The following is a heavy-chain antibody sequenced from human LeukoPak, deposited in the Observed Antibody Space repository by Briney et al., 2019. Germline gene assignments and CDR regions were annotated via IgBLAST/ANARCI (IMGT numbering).Heavy chain of an antibody. CDR2: IIPIFGTA. J-gene: IGHJ4*02. D-gene: IGHD5-18*01. CDR1: GGTFSSYA. V-gene: IGHV1-69*13. CDR3: ASPSSSVQLWFPFDY. Sequence: GASVKASCKASGGTFSSYAISWVRQAPGQGLEWMGGIIPIFGTANYAQKFQGRVTITADESTSTAYMELSSLRSEDTAVYYCASPSSSVQLWFPFDYWGQGTLVTVSS.